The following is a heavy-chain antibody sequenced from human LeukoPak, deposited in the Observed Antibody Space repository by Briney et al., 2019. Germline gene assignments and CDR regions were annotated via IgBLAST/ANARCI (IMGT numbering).Heavy chain of an antibody. J-gene: IGHJ5*02. D-gene: IGHD2-2*01. V-gene: IGHV3-7*01. CDR2: MRQDGSET. CDR1: GFTSRNYW. Sequence: GGSLRLSCGAPGFTSRNYWMSWARQAPGKGLEWVANMRQDGSETNFADPVKGRFTISRDNDKRTFHLQMNNLRADDTAEYYCAVYCSSSSCSEGGLDPWGQGTLVTVSS. CDR3: AVYCSSSSCSEGGLDP.